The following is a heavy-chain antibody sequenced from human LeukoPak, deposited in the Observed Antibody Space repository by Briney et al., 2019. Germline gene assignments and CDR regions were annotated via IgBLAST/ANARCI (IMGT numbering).Heavy chain of an antibody. CDR3: ARGRQLAGY. CDR1: GGSISSYY. D-gene: IGHD6-6*01. CDR2: VYYRGST. J-gene: IGHJ4*02. Sequence: SETLSLTCTVSGGSISSYYWSWIRQPPGKGLEWIGYVYYRGSTDYNPSLKSRVTISVDTSKNQFSLKLTSVTAADTAVYYCARGRQLAGYWGQGTLVTVSS. V-gene: IGHV4-59*01.